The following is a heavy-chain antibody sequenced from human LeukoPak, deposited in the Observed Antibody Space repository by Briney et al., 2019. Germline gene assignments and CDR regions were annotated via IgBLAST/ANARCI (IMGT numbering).Heavy chain of an antibody. CDR1: GVSFSGYY. J-gene: IGHJ3*02. V-gene: IGHV4-34*01. D-gene: IGHD3-22*01. CDR3: ARGRDSSGYYHAFDI. Sequence: SETLSLTCAVYGVSFSGYYWSWIRQPPGKGLEWIGYIYYSGSTYYNPSLKSRVTISVDTSKNQFSLKLSSVTAADTAVYYCARGRDSSGYYHAFDIWGQGTMVTVSS. CDR2: IYYSGST.